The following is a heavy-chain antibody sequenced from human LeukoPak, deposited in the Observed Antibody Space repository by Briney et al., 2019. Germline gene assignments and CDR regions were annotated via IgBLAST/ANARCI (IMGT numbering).Heavy chain of an antibody. Sequence: SVKVSCKASGGTFSNYAINLVRQAPGQGLEWMGGIIPTFGTPNYAQEFQDRVTITADESSSTAYMELSSLRSEDSVVCYCEREKSIATLDPWGQGTLVTVSS. V-gene: IGHV1-69*13. CDR3: EREKSIATLDP. CDR2: IIPTFGTP. CDR1: GGTFSNYA. J-gene: IGHJ5*02. D-gene: IGHD6-6*01.